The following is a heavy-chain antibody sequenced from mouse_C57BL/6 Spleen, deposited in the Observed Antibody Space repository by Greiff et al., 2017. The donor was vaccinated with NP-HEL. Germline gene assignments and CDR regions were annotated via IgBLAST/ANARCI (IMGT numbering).Heavy chain of an antibody. Sequence: EVQLVESGGDLVKPGGSLKLSCAASGFTFSSYGMSWVRQTPDKRLEWVATISSGGSYTYYLASVKGRFTISRDNAKNTLYLQMSRLKAEDTAMYYGARPATVPRYFDVWGTGTTVTVSS. J-gene: IGHJ1*03. CDR3: ARPATVPRYFDV. D-gene: IGHD1-1*01. CDR1: GFTFSSYG. CDR2: ISSGGSYT. V-gene: IGHV5-6*01.